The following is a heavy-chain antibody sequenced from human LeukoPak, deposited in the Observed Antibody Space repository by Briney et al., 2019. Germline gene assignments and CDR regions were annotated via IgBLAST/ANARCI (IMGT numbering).Heavy chain of an antibody. J-gene: IGHJ4*02. CDR1: GGSISSYY. D-gene: IGHD6-13*01. Sequence: SETLSLTCTVSGGSISSYYWSWIRQPPGKGLEWIGYIYYSGSTNYNPSLRSRVTISVDTSKNQFSLKLSSVTAADTAVYYCARVDSSNWYEYRGYFDYWGQGTLVTVSS. CDR3: ARVDSSNWYEYRGYFDY. V-gene: IGHV4-59*01. CDR2: IYYSGST.